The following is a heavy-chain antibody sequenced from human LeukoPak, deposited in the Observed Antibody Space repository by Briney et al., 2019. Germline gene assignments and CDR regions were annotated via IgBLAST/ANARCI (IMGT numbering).Heavy chain of an antibody. J-gene: IGHJ4*02. D-gene: IGHD3-10*01. CDR2: AKSKADGGTT. Sequence: GGSLRLSCAASGFTFSSYGMHWVRQAPGKGLEWVGRAKSKADGGTTDYDESVKGRFSVSRDDSKNTLYLEMNNLKTEDTAVYYCTASHYYGSGSPTFDYWGQGTLVTVSS. V-gene: IGHV3-15*01. CDR1: GFTFSSYG. CDR3: TASHYYGSGSPTFDY.